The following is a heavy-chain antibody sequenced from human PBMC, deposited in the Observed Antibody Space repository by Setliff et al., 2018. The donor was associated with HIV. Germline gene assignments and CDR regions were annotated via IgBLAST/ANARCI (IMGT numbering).Heavy chain of an antibody. J-gene: IGHJ4*02. CDR2: ILYSGNS. CDR1: GLSMRAHH. V-gene: IGHV4-59*11. CDR3: ATEGREKLALFDH. D-gene: IGHD6-6*01. Sequence: SETLSLTGNVSGLSMRAHHWSWVRLPPGKTLEWLGYILYSGNSNYNPSFKNRVTISLNEAKRQFSLDLKSVTSADTAVYYCATEGREKLALFDHWGLGTLVTVSS.